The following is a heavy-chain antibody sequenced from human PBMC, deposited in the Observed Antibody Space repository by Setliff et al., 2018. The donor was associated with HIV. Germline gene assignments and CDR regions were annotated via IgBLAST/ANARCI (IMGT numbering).Heavy chain of an antibody. Sequence: GGSLRLSCVASGFTFRSYDMSWVRQAPGKGLEWVSGIDDTGRKTDYADSVKGRFTISRDNSKNTLYLQMHSLRVDDTASYYCAKLPTIYGVADSFDMWGRGTKVT. CDR2: IDDTGRKT. V-gene: IGHV3-23*05. CDR1: GFTFRSYD. D-gene: IGHD3-3*01. J-gene: IGHJ3*02. CDR3: AKLPTIYGVADSFDM.